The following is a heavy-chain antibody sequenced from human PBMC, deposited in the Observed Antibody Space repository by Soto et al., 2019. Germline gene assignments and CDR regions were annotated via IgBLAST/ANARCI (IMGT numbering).Heavy chain of an antibody. CDR1: GFTFNDFF. J-gene: IGHJ5*02. CDR3: ARNTFNWFDP. CDR2: TSNSGNSV. Sequence: GGSLRLSCAASGFTFNDFFMTWIRQAPGRGPEWVASTSNSGNSVYYADSVMGRFTVSRDNAQNTLTLQMTDLRVDDTAVYYCARNTFNWFDPWGQGTLVTVYS. V-gene: IGHV3-11*01.